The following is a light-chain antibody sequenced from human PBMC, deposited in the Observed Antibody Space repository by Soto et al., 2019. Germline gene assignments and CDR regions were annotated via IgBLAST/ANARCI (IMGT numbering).Light chain of an antibody. V-gene: IGKV3-20*01. CDR1: QSVSNNY. Sequence: EIVLTQSPGTLSLSPGERATLSYRASQSVSNNYIAWYQQKPGQAPRLLIFGSSDRATGIPDRFSGSGSGTDFTLTISRLEPEDFAVYYCHQYGSSPPYTFGQGTNLEI. CDR2: GSS. J-gene: IGKJ2*01. CDR3: HQYGSSPPYT.